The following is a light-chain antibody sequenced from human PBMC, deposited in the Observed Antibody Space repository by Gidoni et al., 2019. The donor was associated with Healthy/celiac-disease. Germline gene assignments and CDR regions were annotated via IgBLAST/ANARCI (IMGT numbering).Light chain of an antibody. CDR3: QQSNSHLALT. J-gene: IGKJ4*01. CDR1: QDIGSH. Sequence: DIQLTKSPSFLSASVGDRVTITCRASQDIGSHIACYQQKPGKAPKLLIYYAFILQSGVPSRFSGSGSGTEFSLTISSLQPGDFATYYCQQSNSHLALTFGGGTKVDI. CDR2: YAF. V-gene: IGKV1-9*01.